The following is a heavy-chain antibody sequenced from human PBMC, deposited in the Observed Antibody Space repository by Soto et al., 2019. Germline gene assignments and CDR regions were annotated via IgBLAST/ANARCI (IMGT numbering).Heavy chain of an antibody. V-gene: IGHV4-30-4*01. Sequence: KTSETLSLTCTVSDDSISSADYYWSWIRQTPGKGLEWIGHIFYSGTTYYNPSLKSRLTISVDTSKNHFSLRLTSVTAADTAVYYCARDLWVEPELYYYGMDVWGQGTTVTVSS. D-gene: IGHD1-1*01. CDR3: ARDLWVEPELYYYGMDV. J-gene: IGHJ6*02. CDR1: DDSISSADYY. CDR2: IFYSGTT.